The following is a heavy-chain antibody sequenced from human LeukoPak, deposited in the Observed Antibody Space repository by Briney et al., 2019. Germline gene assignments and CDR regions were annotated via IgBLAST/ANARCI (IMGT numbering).Heavy chain of an antibody. V-gene: IGHV4-59*01. CDR3: ATSRYDSSVYYPR. CDR1: GGSISSYY. CDR2: IYYSGST. D-gene: IGHD3-22*01. J-gene: IGHJ4*02. Sequence: PSETLSLTCTVSGGSISSYYWSWIRQPPGKGLEWIGYIYYSGSTNYNPSLKSRVTISVDTSKNQFSLKLSSVTAADTAVYYCATSRYDSSVYYPRWGRGTLVTVSS.